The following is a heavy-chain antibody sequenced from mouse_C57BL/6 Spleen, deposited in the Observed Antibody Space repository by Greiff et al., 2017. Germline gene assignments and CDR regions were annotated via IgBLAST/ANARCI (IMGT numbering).Heavy chain of an antibody. V-gene: IGHV5-16*01. Sequence: EVKVVESEGGLVQPGSSMKLSCTASGFTFSDYYMAWVRQVPEKGLEWVANINYDGSSTYYLDSLKSRFIISRDNAKNILYLQMSSLKSEDTATYYCARDGGYGNYFDYWGQGTTLTVSS. CDR1: GFTFSDYY. CDR3: ARDGGYGNYFDY. D-gene: IGHD2-1*01. CDR2: INYDGSST. J-gene: IGHJ2*01.